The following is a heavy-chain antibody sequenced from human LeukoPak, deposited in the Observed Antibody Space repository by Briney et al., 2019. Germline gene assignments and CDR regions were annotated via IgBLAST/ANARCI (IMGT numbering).Heavy chain of an antibody. CDR2: IYPGDSDT. Sequence: GESLKISCKGSGYSFTTYWIGWVRQVPGKGLEWMGIIYPGDSDTGYSPSFEGQVTISADKSISTAYLQWSSLKASDTAMYFCARHDGGCSSASCRIPYWGQGTLVTVSS. J-gene: IGHJ4*02. D-gene: IGHD2-2*01. V-gene: IGHV5-51*01. CDR3: ARHDGGCSSASCRIPY. CDR1: GYSFTTYW.